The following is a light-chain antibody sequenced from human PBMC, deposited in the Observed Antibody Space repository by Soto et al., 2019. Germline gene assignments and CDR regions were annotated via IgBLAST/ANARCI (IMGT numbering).Light chain of an antibody. V-gene: IGLV2-11*01. J-gene: IGLJ1*01. CDR3: CSYAGTYIHYV. Sequence: QSALTQPRSVSGSPGQSVTISCTGTGSNVGAYNYVSWDQQHPGKAPKLMIYDVSNRPSGVPDRFSGSKSANTASLTISGLQPEDEADYYCCSYAGTYIHYVFGSETKVTVL. CDR1: GSNVGAYNY. CDR2: DVS.